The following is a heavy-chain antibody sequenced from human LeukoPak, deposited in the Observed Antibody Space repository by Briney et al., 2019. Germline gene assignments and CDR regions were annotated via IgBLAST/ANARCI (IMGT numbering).Heavy chain of an antibody. CDR1: GFTFDSYG. Sequence: GRSLRLSCAASGFTFDSYGIYWVRQAPGKGLEWVAVIWYDGNNKYYADSVKGRFTVSRDNSKNTVYLQMNSLIVEVTAVYYCAKDRKLTGDCLNLWGRGTLVTVSS. J-gene: IGHJ2*01. CDR2: IWYDGNNK. D-gene: IGHD7-27*01. CDR3: AKDRKLTGDCLNL. V-gene: IGHV3-33*06.